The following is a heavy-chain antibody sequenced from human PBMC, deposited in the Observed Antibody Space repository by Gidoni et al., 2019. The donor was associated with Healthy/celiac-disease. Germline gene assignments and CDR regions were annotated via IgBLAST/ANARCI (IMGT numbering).Heavy chain of an antibody. D-gene: IGHD2-15*01. CDR1: GGSISSYY. Sequence: QVQLQESGPGLVKPSETLSLTCTVSGGSISSYYWSWIRQPPGKGREWIWSIYYSGSTNYNPSLKSRVTISVDTSTNQFSLKLSSVTAADTAVYYCAKNSPYYYYYYMDVWGKGTTVTVSS. CDR2: IYYSGST. J-gene: IGHJ6*03. V-gene: IGHV4-59*01. CDR3: AKNSPYYYYYYMDV.